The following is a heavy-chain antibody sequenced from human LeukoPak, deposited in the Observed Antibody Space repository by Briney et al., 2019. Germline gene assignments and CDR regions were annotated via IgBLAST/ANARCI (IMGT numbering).Heavy chain of an antibody. CDR1: GFTFSSHW. J-gene: IGHJ4*02. CDR3: ANEIIKWELPY. CDR2: ISYDGSNK. V-gene: IGHV3-30*18. D-gene: IGHD1-26*01. Sequence: GGSLRLSCAASGFTFSSHWMHWVRQAPGKGLEWVAVISYDGSNKYYADSVKGRFTISRDNSKNTLYLQMNSLRAEDTAVYYCANEIIKWELPYWGQGTLVTVSS.